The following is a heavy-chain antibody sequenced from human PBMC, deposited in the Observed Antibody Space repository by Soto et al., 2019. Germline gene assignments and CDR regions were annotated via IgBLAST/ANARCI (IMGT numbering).Heavy chain of an antibody. CDR3: AKNGQPPYYYFGMDV. D-gene: IGHD2-8*01. CDR1: GYTFTRYG. CDR2: ISGDNGDT. Sequence: QGQLVQAGAEVKKPGASVKVSCKASGYTFTRYGTSWVRQAPVQGLEWMGWISGDNGDTNYAQKLQGRVTMTIAPSTLSTYMELRSLPSADTAVYYCAKNGQPPYYYFGMDVWVQGTTVTVSS. V-gene: IGHV1-18*01. J-gene: IGHJ6*02.